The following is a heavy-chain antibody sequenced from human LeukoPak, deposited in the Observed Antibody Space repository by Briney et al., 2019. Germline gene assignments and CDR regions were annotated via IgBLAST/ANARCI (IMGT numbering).Heavy chain of an antibody. Sequence: GGSLRLSCAASGFTFSSYAMSWVRQAPGKGLEWVSATSGSGSNTYYADSVKGRFTVSRDNSKNTLYLQMNSLRAEDTAVYYCAAGEWLVQGDHWGQGTLVTVSS. CDR3: AAGEWLVQGDH. V-gene: IGHV3-23*01. D-gene: IGHD6-19*01. CDR1: GFTFSSYA. J-gene: IGHJ4*02. CDR2: TSGSGSNT.